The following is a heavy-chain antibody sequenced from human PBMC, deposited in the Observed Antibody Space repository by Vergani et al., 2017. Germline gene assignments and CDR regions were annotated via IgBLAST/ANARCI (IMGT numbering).Heavy chain of an antibody. V-gene: IGHV4-59*12. CDR1: GGSFNTYY. J-gene: IGHJ4*02. Sequence: QVRLQESGPGLVKPSETLSLTCTVSGGSFNTYYWSWIRQSPGKGLEWIGYIYSTGSTNYNPSLNSRVTMSVDTSKNQFSLKLSSVTAADTAVYYCARDRGGGSYYYFDYWGQGTLVTVSS. CDR2: IYSTGST. CDR3: ARDRGGGSYYYFDY. D-gene: IGHD1-26*01.